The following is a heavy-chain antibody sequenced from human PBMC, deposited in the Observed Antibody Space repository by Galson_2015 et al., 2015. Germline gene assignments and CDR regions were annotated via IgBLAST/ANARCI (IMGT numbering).Heavy chain of an antibody. Sequence: LSLTCSVSGGSISSGGYSWSWIRQPPGKGLEWIGYIYHSGSTYYNPSLKSRVTISVDRSKNQFSLKLSSVTAADTAVYYCARGYYDFWSGYPIGGMDVWGQGTTVTVSS. CDR2: IYHSGST. CDR1: GGSISSGGYS. V-gene: IGHV4-30-2*01. D-gene: IGHD3-3*01. CDR3: ARGYYDFWSGYPIGGMDV. J-gene: IGHJ6*02.